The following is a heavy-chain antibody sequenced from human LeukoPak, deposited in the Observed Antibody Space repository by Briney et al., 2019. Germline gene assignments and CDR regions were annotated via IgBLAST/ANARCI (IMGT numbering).Heavy chain of an antibody. V-gene: IGHV4-34*01. J-gene: IGHJ5*02. CDR3: ARGRLYNWNGKGLSWFDP. CDR2: INHSGST. CDR1: GGSFSGYY. D-gene: IGHD1-1*01. Sequence: SETLSLTCAVYGGSFSGYYWSWIRQPPGEGLEWIGEINHSGSTNYNPSLKSRVTISVDTSKNQFSLKLSSVTAADTAVYYCARGRLYNWNGKGLSWFDPWGQGTLVTVSS.